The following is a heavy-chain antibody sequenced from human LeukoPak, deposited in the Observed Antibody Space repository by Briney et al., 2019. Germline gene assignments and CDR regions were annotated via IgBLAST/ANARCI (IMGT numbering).Heavy chain of an antibody. CDR1: GFTFSSYG. V-gene: IGHV3-30*18. CDR2: ISYDGSNK. CDR3: AKKFAVFGEGNGMDV. J-gene: IGHJ6*02. D-gene: IGHD3-10*01. Sequence: GGSLRLSCAASGFTFSSYGMHWVRQAPGKGLEWVAVISYDGSNKYYADSVKGRFTISRDNSKNTLYLQMNSLRAEDTAVYYCAKKFAVFGEGNGMDVWGQGTTVTVSS.